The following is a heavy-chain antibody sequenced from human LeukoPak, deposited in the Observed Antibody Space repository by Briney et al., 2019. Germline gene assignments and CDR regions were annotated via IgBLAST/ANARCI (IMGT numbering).Heavy chain of an antibody. CDR1: GFSFSDYY. CDR2: ISSSTTST. Sequence: GASLRLSCAASGFSFSDYYMAWIRQAPGKGLEWVAFISSSTTSTYYADSVKGRFTVSRDNAKNSLSLQMSSLRVEDTGVYYCASNMAANYHYFYGIDVWGQGTTVTVSS. J-gene: IGHJ6*02. D-gene: IGHD6-6*01. V-gene: IGHV3-11*01. CDR3: ASNMAANYHYFYGIDV.